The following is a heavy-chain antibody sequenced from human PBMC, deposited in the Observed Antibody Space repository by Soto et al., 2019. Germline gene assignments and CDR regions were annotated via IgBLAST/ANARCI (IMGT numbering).Heavy chain of an antibody. CDR3: ARGGGYYGVLFDY. CDR1: GGAISSSSYF. Sequence: QLQLQESGPGLLRPSETLSLTCNVSGGAISSSSYFWGWVRQPPGKTLEWIGHILYSGTTLYNESLKSRVTISVDTSKNQFSLRLHSVTPADTAVYYCARGGGYYGVLFDYWGQGTLVPVSS. D-gene: IGHD4-17*01. V-gene: IGHV4-39*01. J-gene: IGHJ4*02. CDR2: ILYSGTT.